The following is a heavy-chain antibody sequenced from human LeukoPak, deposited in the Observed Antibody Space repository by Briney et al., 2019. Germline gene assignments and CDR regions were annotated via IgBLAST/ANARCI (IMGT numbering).Heavy chain of an antibody. CDR1: GFTFNNYV. V-gene: IGHV3-23*01. Sequence: GGSLRLSCAVSGFTFNNYVMSWVRQAPGKGLEWVSSISGSGGSTYYADCVKGRFTISRDNSKSTLYLQLSGLRAEDTVVYYCARDTYDILTGYYKWAFDIWGQGTMVTVSS. CDR3: ARDTYDILTGYYKWAFDI. J-gene: IGHJ3*02. CDR2: ISGSGGST. D-gene: IGHD3-9*01.